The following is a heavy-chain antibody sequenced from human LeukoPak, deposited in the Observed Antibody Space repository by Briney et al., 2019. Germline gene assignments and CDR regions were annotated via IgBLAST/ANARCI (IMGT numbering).Heavy chain of an antibody. CDR2: INPNSGGT. V-gene: IGHV1-2*02. CDR3: ARHSSTDY. Sequence: GASVKVSCKASGYTFTIHGISWVRRAPGQGLEWMGWINPNSGGTNYAQKFQGRVTMTRDTSISTAYMELSGLPSDDMAVYYCARHSSTDYWGQGTLVTVSS. D-gene: IGHD6-19*01. CDR1: GYTFTIHG. J-gene: IGHJ4*02.